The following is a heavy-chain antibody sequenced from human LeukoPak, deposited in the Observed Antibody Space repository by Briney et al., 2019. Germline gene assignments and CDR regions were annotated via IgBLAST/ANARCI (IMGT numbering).Heavy chain of an antibody. CDR3: AREDTRRGSRGYFDY. J-gene: IGHJ4*02. CDR1: GYTFSSSG. CDR2: ISGDNGST. Sequence: ASVKVSCKASGYTFSSSGISWVRQAPGQGLEWMGWISGDNGSTNYAQKLQGRVTMTTDTSTNTAYMELRSLRSDDSAIYYCAREDTRRGSRGYFDYWGKGTLVTVSS. V-gene: IGHV1-18*01. D-gene: IGHD2-2*01.